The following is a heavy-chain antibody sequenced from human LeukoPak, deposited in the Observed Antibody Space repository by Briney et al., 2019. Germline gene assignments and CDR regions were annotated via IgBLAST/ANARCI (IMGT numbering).Heavy chain of an antibody. V-gene: IGHV4-34*01. CDR3: ARNNWNDVEAFGTLDY. Sequence: PSETLSLTCAVYGGSFSGYYWSWIRQPPGKGLEWIGEINHSGSTNYNPSLKSRVTISVDTSKNQFSLKLSSVTVADTAVYYCARNNWNDVEAFGTLDYWGQGTLVTVSS. J-gene: IGHJ4*02. CDR1: GGSFSGYY. D-gene: IGHD1-20*01. CDR2: INHSGST.